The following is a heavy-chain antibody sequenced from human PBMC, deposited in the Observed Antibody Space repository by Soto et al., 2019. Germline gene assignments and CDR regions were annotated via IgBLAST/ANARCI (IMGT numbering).Heavy chain of an antibody. J-gene: IGHJ4*02. CDR3: ARKDYYGAGVYYFDH. CDR2: INAANGDT. V-gene: IGHV1-3*01. CDR1: GYTFTAYP. D-gene: IGHD3-10*01. Sequence: QVHLVQSGAEVMKPGASVKVSCKASGYTFTAYPMHWVRQAPGQRLEWMGWINAANGDTGYSQKFHDRVTFTRDTSATTVYMELSSLTSEDTAVYYCARKDYYGAGVYYFDHWGQGTLVTVSS.